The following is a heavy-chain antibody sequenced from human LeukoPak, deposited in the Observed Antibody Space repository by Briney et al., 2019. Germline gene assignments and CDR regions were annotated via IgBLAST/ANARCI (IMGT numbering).Heavy chain of an antibody. J-gene: IGHJ6*03. CDR1: GGSISSYY. V-gene: IGHV4-59*01. Sequence: PSETLSLTCTVSGGSISSYYWSWIRQPPGKGLEWIGYIYYSGSTNYNPSLKSRVAISVDTSKNQFSLKLSSVTAADTAVYYCARGVGYGDLLYYYYYYYMDVWGKGTTVTVSS. CDR3: ARGVGYGDLLYYYYYYYMDV. D-gene: IGHD4-17*01. CDR2: IYYSGST.